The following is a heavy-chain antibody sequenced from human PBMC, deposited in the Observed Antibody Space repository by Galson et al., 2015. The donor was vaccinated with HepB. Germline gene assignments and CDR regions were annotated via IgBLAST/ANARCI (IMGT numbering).Heavy chain of an antibody. V-gene: IGHV3-23*01. CDR2: ISPDGGTT. J-gene: IGHJ5*02. Sequence: SLRLSCAASGFTFSTYVMIWVRQAPGKGPEWVPVISPDGGTTYYADSVKGRFTITRDNSKNTLYLQMNSLRAEDSAMYYCVRKVVTETTKGCFDPRGQGTLVTVSS. CDR1: GFTFSTYV. D-gene: IGHD2-21*02. CDR3: VRKVVTETTKGCFDP.